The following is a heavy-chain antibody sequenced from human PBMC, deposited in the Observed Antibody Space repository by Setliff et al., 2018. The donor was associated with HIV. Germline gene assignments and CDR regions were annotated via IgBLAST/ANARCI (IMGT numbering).Heavy chain of an antibody. CDR3: VKPYTGYYYDGSVYDDF. V-gene: IGHV3-30*05. CDR1: GFTFNSYS. D-gene: IGHD3-22*01. J-gene: IGHJ4*02. Sequence: PGGSLRLSCAASGFTFNSYSMNWVRQAPGKGLEWVAVMSYDGNNKYYADSVKGRFIISRDTSKNTLYLQMSSLRPDDTAIYYCVKPYTGYYYDGSVYDDFWGQGTLVTVSS. CDR2: MSYDGNNK.